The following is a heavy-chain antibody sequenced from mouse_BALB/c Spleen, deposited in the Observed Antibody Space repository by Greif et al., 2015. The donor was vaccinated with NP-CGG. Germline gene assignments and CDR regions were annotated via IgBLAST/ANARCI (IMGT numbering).Heavy chain of an antibody. CDR2: IDPENGDT. V-gene: IGHV14-4*02. D-gene: IGHD3-2*01. CDR1: GFNIKDYY. CDR3: NASPDSSGCDY. J-gene: IGHJ2*01. Sequence: VHVKQSGAELVRSGASVKLSCTASGFNIKDYYMHWAKQRPEQGLEWIGWIDPENGDTEYAPKFQGKATMTAVTSSNTAYLQLSSLTSEDTAVYYCNASPDSSGCDYRGQGTTLTVSS.